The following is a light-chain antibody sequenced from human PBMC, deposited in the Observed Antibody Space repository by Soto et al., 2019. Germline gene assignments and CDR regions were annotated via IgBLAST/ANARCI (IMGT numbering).Light chain of an antibody. CDR3: GSYTSSSTLYV. CDR1: SSDVVGSNY. Sequence: QSALTQPASVSGSPGQSITISCTGTSSDVVGSNYVSWYQQHPGKAPKLMIYDVNNRPSGVSNRFSGSKSGNTASLTISGLQAEDEADYYCGSYTSSSTLYVFGTGTKVTVL. J-gene: IGLJ1*01. CDR2: DVN. V-gene: IGLV2-14*01.